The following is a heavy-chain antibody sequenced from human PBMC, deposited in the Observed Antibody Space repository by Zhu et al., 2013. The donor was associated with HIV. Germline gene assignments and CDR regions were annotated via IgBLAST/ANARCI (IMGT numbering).Heavy chain of an antibody. CDR2: INPSGGST. Sequence: QVQLVQSGAEVKKPGASVKVSCKASGYTFTSYYMHWVRQAPGQGLEWMGIINPSGGSTSYAQKFQGRVTMTRDTSTSTVYMELSSLRSEDTAVYYCARGESGWLRPGDYFDYWGQGTLVTVSS. D-gene: IGHD5-12*01. V-gene: IGHV1-46*01. CDR3: ARGESGWLRPGDYFDY. J-gene: IGHJ4*02. CDR1: GYTFTSYY.